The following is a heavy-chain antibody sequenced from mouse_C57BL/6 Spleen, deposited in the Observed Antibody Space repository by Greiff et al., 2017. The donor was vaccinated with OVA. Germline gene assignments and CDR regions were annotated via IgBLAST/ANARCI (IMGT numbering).Heavy chain of an antibody. CDR2: IDPENGDT. CDR1: GFNIKDDY. CDR3: TTYSAGYRAY. D-gene: IGHD3-2*02. V-gene: IGHV14-4*01. Sequence: VQLQQSGAELVRPGASVKLSCTASGFNIKDDYMHWVKQRPEQGLEWIGWIDPENGDTEYASKFQGKATITADTSSNTAYLQLSSLTSEDTAVYYCTTYSAGYRAYWGQGTLVTVSA. J-gene: IGHJ3*01.